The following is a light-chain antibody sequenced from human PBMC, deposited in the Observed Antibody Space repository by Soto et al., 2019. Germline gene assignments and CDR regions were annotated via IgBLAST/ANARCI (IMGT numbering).Light chain of an antibody. CDR3: CSSVGSYTVWV. V-gene: IGLV2-11*01. Sequence: QSALTQPRSVSGSPGQSVTISCTGTNSDVGVYDYVSWYQHHPGKAPKLMIFDVNKRPSGVPDRFSGSKSGNTASLTISGLQAEDAADYYCCSSVGSYTVWVFCGGPKLTVL. CDR1: NSDVGVYDY. J-gene: IGLJ3*02. CDR2: DVN.